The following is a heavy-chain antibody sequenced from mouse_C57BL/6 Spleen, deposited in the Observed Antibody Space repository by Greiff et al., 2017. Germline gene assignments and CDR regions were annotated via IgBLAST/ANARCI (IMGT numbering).Heavy chain of an antibody. D-gene: IGHD2-4*01. J-gene: IGHJ4*01. CDR3: ARWGDYDDYAMDY. CDR1: GYTFTSYW. V-gene: IGHV1-55*01. CDR2: IYPGSGST. Sequence: QVQLQQPGAELVKPGASVKMSCKASGYTFTSYWITWVKQRPGQGLEWIGDIYPGSGSTNYNEKFKSKATLTVDTSSSTAYMQLSSLTSEDSAVYYCARWGDYDDYAMDYGGQGTSVTVAS.